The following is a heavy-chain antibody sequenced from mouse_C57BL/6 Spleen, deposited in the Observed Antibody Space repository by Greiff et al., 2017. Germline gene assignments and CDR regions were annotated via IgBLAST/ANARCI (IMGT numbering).Heavy chain of an antibody. CDR1: GFTFSSYG. D-gene: IGHD1-1*01. CDR2: ISSGGSYT. CDR3: AATTVVAFDY. J-gene: IGHJ2*01. Sequence: EVQLVESGGDLVKPGGSLKLSCAASGFTFSSYGMSWVRQTPDKRLEWVATISSGGSYTYYPDSVKGRFPISRDNAKNTLYLQMSSLKSEDTAMYYCAATTVVAFDYWGQGTTLTVSS. V-gene: IGHV5-6*01.